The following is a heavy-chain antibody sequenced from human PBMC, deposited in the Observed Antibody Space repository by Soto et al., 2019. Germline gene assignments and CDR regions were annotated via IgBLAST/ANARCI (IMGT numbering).Heavy chain of an antibody. CDR3: VRELGLAY. CDR2: INKDGSQK. CDR1: GFTLSNYW. D-gene: IGHD7-27*01. J-gene: IGHJ4*02. V-gene: IGHV3-7*03. Sequence: SLRLSCAASGFTLSNYWMTWVRQAPGKGLEWVANINKDGSQKNYVDSVKGRFTIARDNGQNSLSLQINSLRVEDTAVYYCVRELGLAYWGQGALVTVSS.